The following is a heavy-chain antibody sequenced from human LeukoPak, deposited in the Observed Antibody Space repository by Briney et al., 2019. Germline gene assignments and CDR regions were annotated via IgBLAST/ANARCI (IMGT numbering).Heavy chain of an antibody. CDR1: GFTFSDYY. V-gene: IGHV3-11*04. CDR2: ISTRGTTI. CDR3: ASDPSGYDDAFDI. D-gene: IGHD5-12*01. J-gene: IGHJ3*02. Sequence: GGSLRLSCTASGFTFSDYYMSWIRQAPGKGLEWISYISTRGTTIYYADSVKGRFTISRDNAENTLYLQMNSLRAEDTAVYYCASDPSGYDDAFDIWGQGTMVTVSS.